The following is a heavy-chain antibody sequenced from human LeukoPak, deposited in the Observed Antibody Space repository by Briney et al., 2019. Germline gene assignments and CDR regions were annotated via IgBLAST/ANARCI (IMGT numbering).Heavy chain of an antibody. V-gene: IGHV3-23*01. Sequence: QSGGSLRLSCAASGFSFSSYAMNWVRQAPGKGLEWVSIIFGNGDTTYYADSVKGRFTVSRDKSKDTLYLQMNNLRPDDTAIYYCAKRNTMVRGGPCFDYWGQGLLVTVSS. CDR3: AKRNTMVRGGPCFDY. CDR1: GFSFSSYA. CDR2: IFGNGDTT. D-gene: IGHD3-10*01. J-gene: IGHJ4*02.